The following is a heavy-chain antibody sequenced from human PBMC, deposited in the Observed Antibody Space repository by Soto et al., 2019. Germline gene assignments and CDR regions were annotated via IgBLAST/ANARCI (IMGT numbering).Heavy chain of an antibody. CDR3: ARGVSVTLAVQGGAPDKNYFDS. D-gene: IGHD1-26*01. V-gene: IGHV4-34*04. CDR1: GGSFSGFY. J-gene: IGHJ4*02. CDR2: IDHSGIT. Sequence: QVQLQQWGAGLLKPSETLSLTCAVSGGSFSGFYWSWIRQSSGKGQEWIGEIDHSGITNHNTALKSRATMSVDTSKNQFSLKLRSVTAADTAVYYCARGVSVTLAVQGGAPDKNYFDSWSQGTLVTVSS.